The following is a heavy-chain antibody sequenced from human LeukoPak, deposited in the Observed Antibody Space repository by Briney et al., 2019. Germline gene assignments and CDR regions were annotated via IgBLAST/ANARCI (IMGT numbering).Heavy chain of an antibody. V-gene: IGHV1-69*04. CDR2: IIPILGIA. Sequence: SVKVSCKASGGTFSSYAISWVRQAPGQGLEWMGRIIPILGIANYAQKFQGRVTITADKSTSTAYMELSSLRSEDTAVYYCARDEQWSTDAFDIWGQGTMVTVSS. D-gene: IGHD6-19*01. CDR1: GGTFSSYA. CDR3: ARDEQWSTDAFDI. J-gene: IGHJ3*02.